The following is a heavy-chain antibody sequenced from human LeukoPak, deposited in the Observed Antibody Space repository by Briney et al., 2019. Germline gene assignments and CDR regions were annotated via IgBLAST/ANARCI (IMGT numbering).Heavy chain of an antibody. V-gene: IGHV3-48*01. D-gene: IGHD2-15*01. J-gene: IGHJ5*02. CDR3: ARAGYCSGGSCIRSFDP. CDR1: GFTFSSYS. CDR2: ITSSGSTI. Sequence: GGSLRLSCAASGFTFSSYSMNWVRQAPGKGLESVSYITSSGSTIYYADSVKGRFTISRDNAKNSLSLQMNSLRAEDTAVYYCARAGYCSGGSCIRSFDPWGQGTLVTVSS.